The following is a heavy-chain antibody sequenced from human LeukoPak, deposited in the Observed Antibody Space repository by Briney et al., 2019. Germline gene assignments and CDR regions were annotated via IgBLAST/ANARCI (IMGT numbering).Heavy chain of an antibody. D-gene: IGHD2-2*01. Sequence: SVKVSCKASGGTFSSYAISWVRQAPGQGLEWMGGIIPIFGTANYAQKFQGRVTITADESTSTAYMELSSLRSEDTAVYYCASVVPAARRKFDYWGQGTLVTVSS. V-gene: IGHV1-69*13. J-gene: IGHJ4*02. CDR3: ASVVPAARRKFDY. CDR2: IIPIFGTA. CDR1: GGTFSSYA.